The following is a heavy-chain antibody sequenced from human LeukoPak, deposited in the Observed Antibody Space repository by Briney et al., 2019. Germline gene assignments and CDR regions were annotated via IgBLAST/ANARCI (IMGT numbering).Heavy chain of an antibody. J-gene: IGHJ6*02. CDR3: ARRPLPYVLLWFGERRNYYYGMDV. CDR1: GGSISSYY. Sequence: SETLPLTCTVSGGSISSYYWSWIRQPPGKGLEWIGEINHSGSTNYNPSLKSRVTISVDTSKNQFSLKLSSVTAADTAVYYCARRPLPYVLLWFGERRNYYYGMDVWGQGTTVTVSS. CDR2: INHSGST. D-gene: IGHD3-10*01. V-gene: IGHV4-34*01.